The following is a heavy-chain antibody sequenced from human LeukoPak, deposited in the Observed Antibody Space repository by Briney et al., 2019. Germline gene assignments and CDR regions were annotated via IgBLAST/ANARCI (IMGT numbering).Heavy chain of an antibody. CDR2: INWNGGNA. J-gene: IGHJ4*02. D-gene: IGHD6-13*01. Sequence: GGSLRLSCAASGFTFDEYGMNWVRQVPGKGLECVSGINWNGGNAGYADSVRGRFTISRDNAKNSLYLQMDSLTAEDTALYYCARRFLYSSSWFFDLWGQGTLVTVSS. CDR3: ARRFLYSSSWFFDL. V-gene: IGHV3-20*04. CDR1: GFTFDEYG.